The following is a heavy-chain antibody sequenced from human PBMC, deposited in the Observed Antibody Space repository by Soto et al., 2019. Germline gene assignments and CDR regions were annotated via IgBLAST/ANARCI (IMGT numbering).Heavy chain of an antibody. Sequence: GGSLRLSCAASGFTVSSNYMSWVRQAPGKGLEWVSVIYSGGSTYYADSVKGRFTISRDNSKNTLYLQMNSLRAEDTAVYYCASVFYYYYMDVWGKGTTVTVSS. CDR3: ASVFYYYYMDV. CDR1: GFTVSSNY. J-gene: IGHJ6*03. CDR2: IYSGGST. D-gene: IGHD2-8*01. V-gene: IGHV3-66*01.